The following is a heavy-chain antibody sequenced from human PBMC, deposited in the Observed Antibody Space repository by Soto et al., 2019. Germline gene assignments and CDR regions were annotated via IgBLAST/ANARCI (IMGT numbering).Heavy chain of an antibody. V-gene: IGHV1-3*01. CDR1: GYTFTSYA. CDR3: ARSLNIVVVPAAEATPLFDY. D-gene: IGHD2-2*01. CDR2: INAGNGNT. Sequence: GASVKVSCKASGYTFTSYAMHWVRQAPGQRLEWMGWINAGNGNTKYSQKFQGRVTITRDTSASTAYMELSSLRSEDTAVYYCARSLNIVVVPAAEATPLFDYWGQGTLVTVSS. J-gene: IGHJ4*02.